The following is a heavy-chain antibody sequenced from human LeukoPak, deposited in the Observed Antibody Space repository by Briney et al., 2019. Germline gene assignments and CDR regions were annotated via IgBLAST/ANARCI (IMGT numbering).Heavy chain of an antibody. Sequence: GGSLRLSCAASGFTFSRYWMSWVRQAPGKGLEWVANIKQDGSERYYVDSVKGRFTISRDNAKNSLYLQMNSLRAEDTAVYYCAGRWFDYWGQGTLVTVSS. J-gene: IGHJ4*02. D-gene: IGHD3-16*01. CDR3: AGRWFDY. CDR1: GFTFSRYW. V-gene: IGHV3-7*03. CDR2: IKQDGSER.